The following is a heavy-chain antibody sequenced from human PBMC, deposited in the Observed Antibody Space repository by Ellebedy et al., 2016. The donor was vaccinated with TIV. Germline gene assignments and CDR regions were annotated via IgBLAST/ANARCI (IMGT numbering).Heavy chain of an antibody. V-gene: IGHV4-31*03. D-gene: IGHD6-13*01. CDR1: GGSISSGGYY. J-gene: IGHJ4*02. CDR2: IYYSGST. Sequence: SETLSLTXTVSGGSISSGGYYWSWIRQHPGKGLEWIGYIYYSGSTYYNPSLKSRVTISVDTSKNQFSLKLSSVTAADTAVYYCARDSTPKLYSSSWYGYFDYWGQGTLVTVSS. CDR3: ARDSTPKLYSSSWYGYFDY.